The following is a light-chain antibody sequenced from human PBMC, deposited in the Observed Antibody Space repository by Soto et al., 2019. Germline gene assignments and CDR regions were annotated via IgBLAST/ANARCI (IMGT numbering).Light chain of an antibody. V-gene: IGLV2-23*01. CDR2: EGS. CDR1: SSDVGSYNL. J-gene: IGLJ1*01. Sequence: QSALTQPASVSGSPGQSITISCTGTSSDVGSYNLVSWYQQHPGKAPELLIYEGSKQPSGVSNRFSGSKSGNTASLTISGLQAEDEADFHCCSYAGSSTFVFGTGTKLTVL. CDR3: CSYAGSSTFV.